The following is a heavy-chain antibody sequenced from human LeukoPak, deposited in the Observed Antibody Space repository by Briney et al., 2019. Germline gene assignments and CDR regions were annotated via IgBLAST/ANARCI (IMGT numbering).Heavy chain of an antibody. D-gene: IGHD4-17*01. CDR2: ISYIGST. J-gene: IGHJ3*02. CDR3: ARDLVTVTKGFDI. V-gene: IGHV4-59*11. Sequence: PSETLALTCAVSAASFSSLYWTWIRQSPGKGLDWIGYISYIGSTNYNPSLKSRVTISIDTSRNQFSLKLRSVTAADTAVYYCARDLVTVTKGFDIWGQGTMVSVSS. CDR1: AASFSSLY.